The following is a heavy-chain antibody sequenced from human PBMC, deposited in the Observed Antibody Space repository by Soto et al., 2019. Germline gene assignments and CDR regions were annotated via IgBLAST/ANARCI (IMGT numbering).Heavy chain of an antibody. CDR3: ARDTYQVATITGYYYYYYGMDV. CDR2: ISSSSSYT. D-gene: IGHD5-12*01. Sequence: GGSLRLSCAASGFTFSDYYMSWIRQAPGKGLEWVSYISSSSSYTNYADSVKGRFTISRDNAKNSLYLQMNSLRAEDTAVYYCARDTYQVATITGYYYYYYGMDVWGQGTTVTVSS. CDR1: GFTFSDYY. J-gene: IGHJ6*02. V-gene: IGHV3-11*06.